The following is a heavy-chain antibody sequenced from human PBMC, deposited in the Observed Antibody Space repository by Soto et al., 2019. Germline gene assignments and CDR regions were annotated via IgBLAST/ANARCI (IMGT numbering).Heavy chain of an antibody. CDR2: ISHRGTP. D-gene: IGHD6-13*01. J-gene: IGHJ4*02. CDR3: ARHVGVPGTRGFDY. Sequence: QVHLQESGPGLVEPSETLSLTCAVSGVSVSETYWWSWVRQPPGKGLEWIGEISHRGTPHYNASLWSRISIPTDTSRNQISLTLMSVTASDSASYFCARHVGVPGTRGFDYWGQGTLVTVSS. CDR1: GVSVSETYW. V-gene: IGHV4-4*02.